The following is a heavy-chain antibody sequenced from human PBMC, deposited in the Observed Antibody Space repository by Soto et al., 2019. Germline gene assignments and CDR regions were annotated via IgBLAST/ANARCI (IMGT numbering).Heavy chain of an antibody. J-gene: IGHJ6*02. CDR1: GGTFNNYA. Sequence: QVQLVQSGAEVKKPGSSVKVSCKGSGGTFNNYAINWVRQAPGQGLEWMGGVIPIFDTANYGQRFQGRVTITADKSTSTAYMELSSLRSEDTATYYCAKEKYQLPCGLRSHYFAMDVWGQGTPVTVSS. V-gene: IGHV1-69*06. CDR3: AKEKYQLPCGLRSHYFAMDV. CDR2: VIPIFDTA. D-gene: IGHD2-2*01.